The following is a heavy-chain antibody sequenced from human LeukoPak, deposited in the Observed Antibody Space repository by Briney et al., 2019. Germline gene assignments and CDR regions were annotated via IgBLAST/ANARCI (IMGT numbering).Heavy chain of an antibody. CDR3: ARDQHIVVVNGLWYHLVGAFDI. D-gene: IGHD2-21*01. Sequence: SETLSLSCTVSGYSIGSGYYWGWIRQPPGKGLEWIGSIYHSGSTYYNPSLKSRVTISVDTSKNQFSLKLSSVTAADTAVYYCARDQHIVVVNGLWYHLVGAFDIWGQGTMVTVSS. J-gene: IGHJ3*02. CDR1: GYSIGSGYY. CDR2: IYHSGST. V-gene: IGHV4-38-2*02.